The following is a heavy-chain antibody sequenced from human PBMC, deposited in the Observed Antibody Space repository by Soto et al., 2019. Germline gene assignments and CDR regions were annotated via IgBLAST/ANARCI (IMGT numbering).Heavy chain of an antibody. D-gene: IGHD4-17*01. Sequence: GGSMRLSCAASGFTFSSYAMHWVRQAPGKGLEWVAVISYDGSNKYYADSVKGRFTISRDNSKNTLYLQMNSLRAEDTAVYYCARDSLDYGDYPYNWFDPWGQGTLVTVSS. CDR1: GFTFSSYA. V-gene: IGHV3-30-3*01. CDR3: ARDSLDYGDYPYNWFDP. J-gene: IGHJ5*02. CDR2: ISYDGSNK.